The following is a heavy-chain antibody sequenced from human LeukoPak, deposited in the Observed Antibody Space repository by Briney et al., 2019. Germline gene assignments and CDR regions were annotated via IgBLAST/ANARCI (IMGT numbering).Heavy chain of an antibody. V-gene: IGHV3-74*01. CDR2: INGDGSVT. CDR3: ARDKSYGMDL. J-gene: IGHJ6*02. CDR1: AFAFSTYW. Sequence: PGGSLRLSREASAFAFSTYWLHWVRRAPGKGLVWVARINGDGSVTTYADSVKGRFTISRDNAKNTLYLQMNSLRAEDTAVYYCARDKSYGMDLWGQGTTVTVSS.